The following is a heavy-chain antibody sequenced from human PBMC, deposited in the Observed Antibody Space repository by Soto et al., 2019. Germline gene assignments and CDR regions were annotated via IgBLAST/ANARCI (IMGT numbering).Heavy chain of an antibody. J-gene: IGHJ4*02. CDR3: AKSPRGEMATD. CDR2: INTYNGMT. V-gene: IGHV1-18*01. CDR1: GYTFINYH. D-gene: IGHD5-12*01. Sequence: QVQLVQSGGEVKKPGASVTVSCKASGYTFINYHITWVRQAPGQGLEWMAWINTYNGMTDYAQRFQGRVTMTRDISTSTAYTELRNLGSDDTAVYFCAKSPRGEMATDWGQGTLVTVSS.